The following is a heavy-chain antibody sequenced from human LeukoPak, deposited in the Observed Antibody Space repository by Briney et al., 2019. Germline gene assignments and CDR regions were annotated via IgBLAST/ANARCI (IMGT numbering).Heavy chain of an antibody. Sequence: GASVKVSCKASGYTFNSYAMNWVRQAPGQGLEWMGWINTKTGNPTYAQGFTGRFVFSLDTSVSTAYLQISSLKAEDTAVYYCARELRYYYDSSSYTSLGYWGQGTLVTVSS. J-gene: IGHJ4*02. CDR1: GYTFNSYA. D-gene: IGHD3-22*01. V-gene: IGHV7-4-1*02. CDR3: ARELRYYYDSSSYTSLGY. CDR2: INTKTGNP.